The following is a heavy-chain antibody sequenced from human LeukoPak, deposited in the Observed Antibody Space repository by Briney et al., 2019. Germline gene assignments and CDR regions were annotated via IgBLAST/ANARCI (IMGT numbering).Heavy chain of an antibody. J-gene: IGHJ6*03. V-gene: IGHV4-39*07. CDR3: ARAVGIAVAGTFDYYYMDV. Sequence: PSETLSLTCTVSGGSISSSSYYWGWLRQPPGKGLEWIGSIYYSGSTYYNPSLKSRVTISVDTSKNQFSLKLSSVTAADTAMYYCARAVGIAVAGTFDYYYMDVWGKGTTVTVSS. D-gene: IGHD6-19*01. CDR2: IYYSGST. CDR1: GGSISSSSYY.